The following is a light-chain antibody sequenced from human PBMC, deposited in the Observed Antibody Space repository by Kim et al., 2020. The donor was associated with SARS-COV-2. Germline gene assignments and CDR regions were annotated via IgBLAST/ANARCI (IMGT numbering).Light chain of an antibody. Sequence: DIVMTQSPDSLAVSLGERATINCKSSQTVLSHSNNKNYLSWYQQKPGQPPKLLISWTSTRESGVPDRFSGSGSGTDFTLTISSLQAEDVAVYYCQQYSDPLRYTFGQGTKLEI. V-gene: IGKV4-1*01. CDR1: QTVLSHSNNKNY. J-gene: IGKJ2*01. CDR3: QQYSDPLRYT. CDR2: WTS.